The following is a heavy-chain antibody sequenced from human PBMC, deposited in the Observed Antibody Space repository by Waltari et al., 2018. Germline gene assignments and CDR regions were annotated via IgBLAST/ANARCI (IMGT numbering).Heavy chain of an antibody. D-gene: IGHD6-13*01. V-gene: IGHV3-48*04. Sequence: EAQLVESGGGLVQPGGSLRLSCAASGFTFSSYSMNWVRQAPGKGLEWISYIINTSSSIYYADSVRGRFTISRDNAKNSLYLQMNSLRAEDTAVYYCAREAYSSSWFFDLWGQGTVVTVSS. CDR3: AREAYSSSWFFDL. CDR2: IINTSSSI. CDR1: GFTFSSYS. J-gene: IGHJ3*01.